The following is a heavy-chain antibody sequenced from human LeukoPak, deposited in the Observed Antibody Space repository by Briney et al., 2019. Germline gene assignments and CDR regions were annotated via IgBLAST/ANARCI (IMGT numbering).Heavy chain of an antibody. CDR3: ARDPRLRNSLYGMDV. J-gene: IGHJ6*02. CDR1: GGTFSSYA. CDR2: IIPILGIA. Sequence: SVKVSCKASGGTFSSYAISWVRQAPGQGLEWMGRIIPILGIADYAQKFQGRVTITADKSTSTAYMELSSLRSEDTAVYYCARDPRLRNSLYGMDVWGQGTTVTVSS. D-gene: IGHD5-18*01. V-gene: IGHV1-69*04.